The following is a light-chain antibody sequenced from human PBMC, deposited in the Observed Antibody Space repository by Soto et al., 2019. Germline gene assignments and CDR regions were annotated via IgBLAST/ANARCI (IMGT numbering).Light chain of an antibody. CDR2: QVT. J-gene: IGLJ1*01. Sequence: QSALTQPASVSGSPGQSITISCTGTSSDVGSYSLVSWYQQHPGKAPQLIIYQVTNRPSGVSDRFSASKSGNTASLTISALQAEDEADYYCCSYSSSSTFYVFGTGTKLTVL. CDR3: CSYSSSSTFYV. V-gene: IGLV2-14*02. CDR1: SSDVGSYSL.